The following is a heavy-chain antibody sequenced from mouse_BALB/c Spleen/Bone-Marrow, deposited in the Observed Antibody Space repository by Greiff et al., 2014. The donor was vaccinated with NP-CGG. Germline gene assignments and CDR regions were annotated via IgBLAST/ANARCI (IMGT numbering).Heavy chain of an antibody. CDR2: IDPANGNT. CDR1: GFNIKDTY. CDR3: ARWAYYAMDY. V-gene: IGHV14-3*02. J-gene: IGHJ4*01. Sequence: EVHLVESGAELVKPGASVKLSCTASGFNIKDTYMHWVKQRPEQGLEWIGRIDPANGNTKYDPKFQGKATITADTSSNTAYLQLSSLTSEDTAVYYCARWAYYAMDYWGQGTSVTVSS.